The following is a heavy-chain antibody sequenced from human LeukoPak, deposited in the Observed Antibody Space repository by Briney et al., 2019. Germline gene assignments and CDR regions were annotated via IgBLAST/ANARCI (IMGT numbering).Heavy chain of an antibody. D-gene: IGHD3-3*01. CDR1: GGSISSYY. J-gene: IGHJ5*02. CDR3: ARARRITIFGVVIGSWFDP. Sequence: SETLSLTCTVSGGSISSYYWSWIRQPPGKGLEWIGYIYYSGSTNYNPSLKSRVTISVDTSKNQFSLKLSSVTAADTAVYYCARARRITIFGVVIGSWFDPWGQGTLVTVSS. CDR2: IYYSGST. V-gene: IGHV4-59*12.